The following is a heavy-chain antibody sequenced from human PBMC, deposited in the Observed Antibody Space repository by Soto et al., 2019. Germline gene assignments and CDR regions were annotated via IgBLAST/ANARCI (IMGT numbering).Heavy chain of an antibody. V-gene: IGHV3-74*01. CDR3: ARDRSYSTDY. D-gene: IGHD1-26*01. CDR2: INSDGSTT. CDR1: GFTFSNSW. J-gene: IGHJ4*02. Sequence: GGSLRLSCAASGFTFSNSWMHWVRQAPGKGLVWVSYINSDGSTTTYADSVKGRFTISRDNAKNTVYLQINSLRAEDTAVYYCARDRSYSTDYWGQGTLVTVYS.